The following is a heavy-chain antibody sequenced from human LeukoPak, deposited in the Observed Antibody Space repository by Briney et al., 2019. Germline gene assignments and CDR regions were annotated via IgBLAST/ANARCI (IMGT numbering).Heavy chain of an antibody. J-gene: IGHJ4*02. CDR2: ISDSGGRT. CDR3: ARDPSGSYYSSTYYFDY. CDR1: GFTFSSYA. V-gene: IGHV3-23*01. Sequence: GGSLRLSCAASGFTFSSYAMSWVRQAPGKGLEWVSAISDSGGRTHYADSVRGRFTMSRDNSKKTLYLQMNSLRAEDTAVYYCARDPSGSYYSSTYYFDYWGQGTLVTVSS. D-gene: IGHD1-26*01.